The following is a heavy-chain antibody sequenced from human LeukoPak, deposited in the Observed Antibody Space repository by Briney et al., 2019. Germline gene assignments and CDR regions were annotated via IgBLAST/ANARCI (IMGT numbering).Heavy chain of an antibody. D-gene: IGHD3-22*01. J-gene: IGHJ4*02. CDR2: IYTSGST. V-gene: IGHV4-61*02. Sequence: SQTLSLTCTVSGGSISSGSYYWRWLRQPAGKGLEWIGRIYTSGSTNYNPSLNSRVTISVETSKNQFSLKLSSVTAADTAVYYCARSKRVWDSSGYYEYWGQGTLVTVSS. CDR1: GGSISSGSYY. CDR3: ARSKRVWDSSGYYEY.